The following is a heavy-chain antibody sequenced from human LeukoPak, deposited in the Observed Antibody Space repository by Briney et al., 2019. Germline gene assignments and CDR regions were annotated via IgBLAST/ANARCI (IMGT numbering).Heavy chain of an antibody. V-gene: IGHV1-18*04. CDR2: ISAYNGDG. CDR1: GYTFPGHH. Sequence: GASVKVSCKASGYTFPGHHIHWVRQAPGQGLEWMGWISAYNGDGEYAQNFQGRVTMTTDTSTNTAYMELRSLRSDDTAVYYCARGFPPDYWGQGTLVTVSS. J-gene: IGHJ4*02. CDR3: ARGFPPDY.